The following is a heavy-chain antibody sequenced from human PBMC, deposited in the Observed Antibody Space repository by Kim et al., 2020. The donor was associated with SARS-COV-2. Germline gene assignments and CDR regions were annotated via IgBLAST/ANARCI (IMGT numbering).Heavy chain of an antibody. J-gene: IGHJ4*02. CDR3: ARGSAYCSGGSCLPDH. Sequence: PSLKSRFTISIDTSKSQFSLKLSSVTTADTAVYYCARGSAYCSGGSCLPDHWGQGTRVTVSS. V-gene: IGHV4-30-2*05. D-gene: IGHD2-15*01.